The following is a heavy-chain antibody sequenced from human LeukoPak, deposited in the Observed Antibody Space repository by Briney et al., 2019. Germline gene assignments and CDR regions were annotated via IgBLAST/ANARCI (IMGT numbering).Heavy chain of an antibody. V-gene: IGHV3-23*01. D-gene: IGHD1-1*01. CDR1: GFTFSSHA. CDR3: AKKVGSGGTTLNDY. Sequence: PGDSLRLSCAVSGFTFSSHAMSWVRQAPGKGLEWVSSISAGGGSTYYADSVKGRFTIYRDNSKNTLDLQMNCLRAEDTAVYYCAKKVGSGGTTLNDYWGQGTLVTVSS. CDR2: ISAGGGST. J-gene: IGHJ4*02.